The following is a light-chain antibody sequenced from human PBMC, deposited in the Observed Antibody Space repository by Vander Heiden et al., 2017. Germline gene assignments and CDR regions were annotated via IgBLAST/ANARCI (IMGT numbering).Light chain of an antibody. CDR3: QQSYSTPPG. CDR2: AAS. CDR1: QSISSY. J-gene: IGKJ5*01. V-gene: IGKV1-39*01. Sequence: DIQMTQSPSSLSASVGGRVTITCRASQSISSYLNWYQQQPRKAPKLLIYAASSLQSGVPSRFSGSGSGTDFTLTISSLPPEDFATYHCQQSYSTPPGFGQGTRLEIK.